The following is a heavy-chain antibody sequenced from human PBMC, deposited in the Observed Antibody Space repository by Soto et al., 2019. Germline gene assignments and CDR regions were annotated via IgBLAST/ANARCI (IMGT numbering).Heavy chain of an antibody. J-gene: IGHJ5*02. V-gene: IGHV3-66*04. CDR3: AGHDWFDP. CDR2: IYTGGNT. Sequence: GGSLRLSCAASGFTVSSNYMSWVRQAPGKGLEWVSVIYTGGNTYYADSVKGRFTISRDNSKNTLYLQMNSLRVDDTAMYYCAGHDWFDPWGQGTLVTVSS. CDR1: GFTVSSNY.